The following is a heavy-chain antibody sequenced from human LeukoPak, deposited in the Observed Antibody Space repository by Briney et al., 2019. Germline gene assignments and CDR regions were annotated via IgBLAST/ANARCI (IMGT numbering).Heavy chain of an antibody. Sequence: ASVKVSCKASGYTFTDYYLHWVRQAPGQGLEWMGWISPKSGDTKYAQNFQGRVTLTSDTSISTAYMELTRLTSDDTAVYHCARVADGYYFDYWGQGTLVTVSS. CDR2: ISPKSGDT. D-gene: IGHD6-25*01. CDR1: GYTFTDYY. V-gene: IGHV1-2*02. J-gene: IGHJ4*02. CDR3: ARVADGYYFDY.